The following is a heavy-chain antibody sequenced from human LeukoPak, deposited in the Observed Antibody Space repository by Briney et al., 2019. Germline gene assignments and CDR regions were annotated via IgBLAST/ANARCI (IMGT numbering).Heavy chain of an antibody. V-gene: IGHV3-7*01. CDR3: ARVLPVASRDY. CDR2: IKQDGSDK. J-gene: IGHJ4*02. Sequence: PGGSLRLSCAASGFTFSTYWMSWVRQAPGKGLEWVANIKQDGSDKFYVDSVKCRFTISRDNAKNSMYLQMNSLRAEDTAVYYCARVLPVASRDYWGQGTLVTVSS. D-gene: IGHD2-2*01. CDR1: GFTFSTYW.